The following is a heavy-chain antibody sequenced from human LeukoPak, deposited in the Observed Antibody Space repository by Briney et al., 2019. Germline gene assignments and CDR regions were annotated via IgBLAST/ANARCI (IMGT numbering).Heavy chain of an antibody. V-gene: IGHV3-7*03. D-gene: IGHD3-22*01. J-gene: IGHJ3*02. Sequence: GGSLRLSCAASGFTFSSYWMSWVRQAPGKGLEWVANIKQDGSEKYYVDSVKGRFTISRDNAKNSLYLQMNSLRAGDTAVYYCARAISSGYPHALDIWGQGTMVTVSS. CDR1: GFTFSSYW. CDR3: ARAISSGYPHALDI. CDR2: IKQDGSEK.